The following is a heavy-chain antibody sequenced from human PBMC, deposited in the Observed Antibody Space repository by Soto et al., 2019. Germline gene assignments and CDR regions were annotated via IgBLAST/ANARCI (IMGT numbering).Heavy chain of an antibody. V-gene: IGHV3-21*01. Sequence: GGSLRLSCAASGFTFSSYSMNWVRQAPGKGLEWVSSISSSSSYIYYADSVKGRFTISRDNAKNSLYLQMNSLRAEDTAVYYCARERGVSYGPNPYYYYYYGMDVWGQGTTVTVSS. CDR3: ARERGVSYGPNPYYYYYYGMDV. CDR1: GFTFSSYS. CDR2: ISSSSSYI. J-gene: IGHJ6*02. D-gene: IGHD5-18*01.